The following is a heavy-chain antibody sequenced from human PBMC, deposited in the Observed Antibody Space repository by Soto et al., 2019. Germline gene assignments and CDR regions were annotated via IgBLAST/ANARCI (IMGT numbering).Heavy chain of an antibody. D-gene: IGHD5-12*01. CDR1: GGSFSGYY. Sequence: SQTLSLTYAVSGGSFSGYYWSWIRQPPGKGLEWIGEINHSGGTNYNPSLKSRVTISVDTSKNQFSLKVSSVTAADTAVYYCARAPYGVHDYSLDYWGQGTLVTVSA. CDR3: ARAPYGVHDYSLDY. CDR2: INHSGGT. J-gene: IGHJ4*02. V-gene: IGHV4-34*01.